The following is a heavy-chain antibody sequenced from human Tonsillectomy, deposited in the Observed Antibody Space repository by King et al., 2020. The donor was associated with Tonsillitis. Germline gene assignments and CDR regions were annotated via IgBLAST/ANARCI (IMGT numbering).Heavy chain of an antibody. V-gene: IGHV3-74*02. J-gene: IGHJ4*02. Sequence: VQLVESGGGLIQPGGSLRLSCAASGFAFSTYWMFWVRQGPGKGLEWVSRISPDGTNIRYADSVMGRFTISRDNAKNTRFLQLSSLRAEDTAVYFCAREYWGAGDYWGQGTQVIVSS. CDR1: GFAFSTYW. CDR3: AREYWGAGDY. CDR2: ISPDGTNI. D-gene: IGHD7-27*01.